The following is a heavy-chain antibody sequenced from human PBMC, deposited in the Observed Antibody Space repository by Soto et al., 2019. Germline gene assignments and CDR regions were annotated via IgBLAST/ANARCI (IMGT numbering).Heavy chain of an antibody. V-gene: IGHV3-23*01. CDR1: GFTFSSYA. Sequence: GGSLRLSCEVSGFTFSSYAMSWVRQAPGKGLEWVSAIPGRGSNTYYADSVKGRFTISRDDSKSIAYLQMNSLKTEDTAVYYCTRVPYYYDSSWFDYWGQGTLVTVSS. CDR3: TRVPYYYDSSWFDY. J-gene: IGHJ4*02. CDR2: IPGRGSNT. D-gene: IGHD3-22*01.